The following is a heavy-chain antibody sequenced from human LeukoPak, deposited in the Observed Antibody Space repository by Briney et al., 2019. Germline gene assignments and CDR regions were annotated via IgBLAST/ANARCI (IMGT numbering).Heavy chain of an antibody. Sequence: GGSLRLSCAASGFTFSSYSMNWVRQAPGKGLEWVSSISSSSSYIYYADSVKGRFTISRDNSKNTLYLQMNSLRAEDTAVYSCAKDGKDNYGSGRLRAFDIWGQGTMVTVSS. CDR2: ISSSSSYI. J-gene: IGHJ3*02. CDR1: GFTFSSYS. D-gene: IGHD3-10*01. V-gene: IGHV3-21*04. CDR3: AKDGKDNYGSGRLRAFDI.